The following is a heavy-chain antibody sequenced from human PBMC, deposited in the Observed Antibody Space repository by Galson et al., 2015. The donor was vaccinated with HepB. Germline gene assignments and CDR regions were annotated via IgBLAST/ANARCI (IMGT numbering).Heavy chain of an antibody. Sequence: VKVSCKVSGYTFTDYYMHWVQQAPGKGLEWMGLVDPEDGETIYAEKFQGRVTITADTSTDTAYMELSSLRSEDTAVYYCATWITMIQKSRNAFDIWGQGTMVTVSS. CDR2: VDPEDGET. D-gene: IGHD3-22*01. V-gene: IGHV1-69-2*01. J-gene: IGHJ3*02. CDR1: GYTFTDYY. CDR3: ATWITMIQKSRNAFDI.